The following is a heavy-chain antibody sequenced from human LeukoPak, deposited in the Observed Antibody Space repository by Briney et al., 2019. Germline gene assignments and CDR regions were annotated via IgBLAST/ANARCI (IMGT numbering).Heavy chain of an antibody. D-gene: IGHD3-22*01. CDR3: ARALSYYYDSSGSWRYYYYNYMDV. J-gene: IGHJ6*03. V-gene: IGHV4-61*02. CDR2: IYTSGST. Sequence: SETLSLTCTVSGGSISSGSYYWSWIRQPAGKGLEWIGRIYTSGSTNYNPSLKSRVTISVDTSKNQFSLKLSSVTAADTAVYYCARALSYYYDSSGSWRYYYYNYMDVWGKGTTVTVSS. CDR1: GGSISSGSYY.